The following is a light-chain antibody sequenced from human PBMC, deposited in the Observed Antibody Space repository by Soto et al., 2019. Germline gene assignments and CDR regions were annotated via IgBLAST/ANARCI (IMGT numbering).Light chain of an antibody. CDR1: QSVSSSY. CDR2: GAS. Sequence: EIVLTQSPGTLSLSPGERATLSSRASQSVSSSYLAWYQQKPGQAPRLLIYGASSRATGIPDRFSGSGSGTDFTLTISRLEPEDFAVYYCQQYGSSPRFGPGTKVDIK. V-gene: IGKV3-20*01. J-gene: IGKJ3*01. CDR3: QQYGSSPR.